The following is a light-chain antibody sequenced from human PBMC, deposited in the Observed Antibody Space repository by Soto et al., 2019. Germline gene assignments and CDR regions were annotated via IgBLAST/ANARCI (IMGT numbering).Light chain of an antibody. V-gene: IGLV2-14*01. Sequence: QSVLTQPASVSGSPGQSITISCSGTSSDVGGYDHVSWYQQHPGKGPKLIIHEVDNRPSGVSLRFSGSKSGDTASLTISGLHPEDDSDYYCSSYSSRSTRDVVGTGTKVTVL. CDR1: SSDVGGYDH. CDR3: SSYSSRSTRDV. J-gene: IGLJ1*01. CDR2: EVD.